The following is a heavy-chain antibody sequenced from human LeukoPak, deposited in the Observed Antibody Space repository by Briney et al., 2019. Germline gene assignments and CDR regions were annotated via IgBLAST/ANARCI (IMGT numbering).Heavy chain of an antibody. V-gene: IGHV4-39*07. J-gene: IGHJ4*02. CDR1: GGSISSSSYY. D-gene: IGHD3-16*02. CDR2: IYHSGST. CDR3: ARSPFGGVIDKNYFDY. Sequence: SETLSLTCTVSGGSISSSSYYWGWIRQPPGKGLEWIGSIYHSGSTFYNPSLKSRVTISVDTSKNQFSLKLSSVTAADTAVYYCARSPFGGVIDKNYFDYWGQGTLVTVSS.